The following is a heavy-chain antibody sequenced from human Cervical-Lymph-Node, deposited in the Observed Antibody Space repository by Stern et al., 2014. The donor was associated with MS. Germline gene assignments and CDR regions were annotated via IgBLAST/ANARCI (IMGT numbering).Heavy chain of an antibody. V-gene: IGHV1-2*02. J-gene: IGHJ4*02. CDR2: IDPDGGST. CDR1: GFTFSAYY. Sequence: VQLVESGPEVKVTGASVSVSCKGSGFTFSAYYIHWVRQAPGQGLEWLGRIDPDGGSTDFAQHFQGRVSMSRDKSTSTASMALSRLRSDDTAVYYCATQGFHDSNYFLPYWGQGSLVTVSS. CDR3: ATQGFHDSNYFLPY. D-gene: IGHD2/OR15-2a*01.